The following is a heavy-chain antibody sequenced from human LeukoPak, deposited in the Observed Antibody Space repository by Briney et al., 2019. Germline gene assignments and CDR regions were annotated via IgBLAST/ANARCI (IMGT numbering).Heavy chain of an antibody. Sequence: GESLKISCKGSGYSFTSYWIGWVRQLPGKGLEWMGIIYPGDSDTRYSPSFQGQVTISADKSISTAYLQWSSLKVSDTAMYYCARHGPPYYDILTGLFDYWGQGTLVTVSS. D-gene: IGHD3-9*01. CDR3: ARHGPPYYDILTGLFDY. J-gene: IGHJ4*02. CDR1: GYSFTSYW. V-gene: IGHV5-51*01. CDR2: IYPGDSDT.